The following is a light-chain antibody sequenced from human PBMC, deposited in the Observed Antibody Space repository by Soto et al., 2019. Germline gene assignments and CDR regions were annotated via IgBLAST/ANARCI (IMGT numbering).Light chain of an antibody. CDR1: SSDIGGFNY. CDR3: ISYSTTSTPVA. CDR2: EVS. Sequence: QSALTQPASVSGSPGQSITISCTGTSSDIGGFNYVSWYQQHPGKAPKLMIYEVSNRPSGVSNRFSGSKSGNTASLSISGLQTEDEADYFCISYSTTSTPVAFGGGTKVTVL. V-gene: IGLV2-14*01. J-gene: IGLJ2*01.